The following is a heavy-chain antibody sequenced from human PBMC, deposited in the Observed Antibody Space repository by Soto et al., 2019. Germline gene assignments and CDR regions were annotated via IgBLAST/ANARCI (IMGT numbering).Heavy chain of an antibody. CDR3: ARDLCGGDCYRGEYDY. CDR1: GGTFSSYT. D-gene: IGHD2-21*01. J-gene: IGHJ4*02. Sequence: QVQLVQSGAEVKKPGSSVKVSCKASGGTFSSYTISWVRQAPGQGLEWMGRIIPILGIANYAQKFQGRVTITADKSTSTACMELSSLRSEDTAVYYCARDLCGGDCYRGEYDYWGQGTLVTVSS. CDR2: IIPILGIA. V-gene: IGHV1-69*08.